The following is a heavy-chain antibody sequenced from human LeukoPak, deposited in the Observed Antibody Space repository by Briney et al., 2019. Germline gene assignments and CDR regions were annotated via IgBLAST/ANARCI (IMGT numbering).Heavy chain of an antibody. Sequence: GGSLRLSCAASGFTFSSYAMSWVRQAPGKGLEWVSAISGSGGSTYYADSVKGRFTISRDNSKNTLYLQMNSLRAEDTAVYYCAKGLLAGYYYYGMDVWGQGTTVTVSS. CDR3: AKGLLAGYYYYGMDV. CDR2: ISGSGGST. J-gene: IGHJ6*02. V-gene: IGHV3-23*01. D-gene: IGHD2-8*02. CDR1: GFTFSSYA.